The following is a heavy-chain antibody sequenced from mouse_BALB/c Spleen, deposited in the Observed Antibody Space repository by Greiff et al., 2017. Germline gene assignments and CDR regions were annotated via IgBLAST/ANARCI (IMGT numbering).Heavy chain of an antibody. V-gene: IGHV5-4*02. CDR1: GFTFSDYY. CDR3: AAGTWFDY. CDR2: ISDGGSYT. D-gene: IGHD4-1*01. Sequence: EVKLVESGGGLVKPGGSLKLSCAASGFTFSDYYMYWVRQTPEKRLEWVATISDGGSYTYYPDSVKGRFTISRDNAKNNLYLQMSSLKSEDTAMYYCAAGTWFDYWGQGTTLTVSS. J-gene: IGHJ2*01.